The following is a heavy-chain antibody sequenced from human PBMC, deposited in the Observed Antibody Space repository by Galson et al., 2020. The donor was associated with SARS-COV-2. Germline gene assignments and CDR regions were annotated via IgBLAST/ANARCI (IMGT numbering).Heavy chain of an antibody. CDR2: ISYDGSNK. CDR1: GFTLSSYA. V-gene: IGHV3-30-3*01. CDR3: AREPGLYSSSSGPNPSGFDY. J-gene: IGHJ4*02. D-gene: IGHD6-6*01. Sequence: GESLKISCAASGFTLSSYAMHWVRPAPGKGLEWVAVISYDGSNKYYADSVKGRFTISRDNSKNTLYLQMNSLRAEDTAVYYCAREPGLYSSSSGPNPSGFDYWGQGTLVTVSS.